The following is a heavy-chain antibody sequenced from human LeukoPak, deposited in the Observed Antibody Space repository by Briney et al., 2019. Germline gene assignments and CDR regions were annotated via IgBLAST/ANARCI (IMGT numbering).Heavy chain of an antibody. CDR2: INPNSGGT. CDR3: ARDRRYSGSYPLGY. Sequence: ASVKVSCKASGYTFTGYYMHWVRQAPGQGLEWMGRINPNSGGTNYAQKFQGRVTMTRDTSISTAYMELSRLRSDDTAVCYCARDRRYSGSYPLGYWGQGTLVTVSS. D-gene: IGHD1-26*01. J-gene: IGHJ4*02. V-gene: IGHV1-2*06. CDR1: GYTFTGYY.